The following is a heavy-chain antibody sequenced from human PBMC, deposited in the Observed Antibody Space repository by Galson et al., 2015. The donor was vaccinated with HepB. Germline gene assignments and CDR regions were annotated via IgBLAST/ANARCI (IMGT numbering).Heavy chain of an antibody. CDR3: ARHRGDDYRVALDYFDS. V-gene: IGHV5-10-1*01. Sequence: QSGAEVKKPGESLRISCQGSGYSFTSYWISWVRQMPGKGLEWMGRIHPNDSYTNYNPSFQGPVSISVDKSISTAYLQWSSLKASDTAMYYCARHRGDDYRVALDYFDSWGQGTLVTVSS. CDR2: IHPNDSYT. J-gene: IGHJ4*02. CDR1: GYSFTSYW. D-gene: IGHD5-24*01.